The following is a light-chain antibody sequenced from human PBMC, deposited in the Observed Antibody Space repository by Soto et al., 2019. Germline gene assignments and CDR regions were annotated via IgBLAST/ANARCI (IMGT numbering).Light chain of an antibody. V-gene: IGLV2-8*01. CDR3: SSYADSNNYV. CDR1: SSDVGGYNY. J-gene: IGLJ1*01. Sequence: QSALTQPPSASGSPGQSGTISCTGTSSDVGGYNYVSWYQQHPGKAPKLMIYEVTKRPSGVPDRFSGSTSGNTASLTVSGLQAEDEADYYCSSYADSNNYVFGTGTKLTVL. CDR2: EVT.